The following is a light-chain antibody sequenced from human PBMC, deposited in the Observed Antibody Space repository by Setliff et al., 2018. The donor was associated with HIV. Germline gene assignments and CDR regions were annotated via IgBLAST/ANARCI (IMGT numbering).Light chain of an antibody. J-gene: IGLJ1*01. CDR3: QVWDSSSDHPAV. V-gene: IGLV3-21*04. Sequence: SYELTQPPSVSVAPGKTAWITCGGNNFGSTSVHWYQQKPGQAPVLVIHYNGGRPSGIPERFSGPKSGNAATLAISRVEAGDEADYYCQVWDSSSDHPAVFGTGTKVTVL. CDR1: NFGSTS. CDR2: YNG.